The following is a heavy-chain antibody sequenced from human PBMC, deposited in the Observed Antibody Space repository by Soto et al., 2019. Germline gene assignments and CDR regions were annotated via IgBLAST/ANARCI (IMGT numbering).Heavy chain of an antibody. J-gene: IGHJ4*02. V-gene: IGHV4-4*02. Sequence: QVLLQESGPGLVQPSGTLSLSCVVSGVSIGSNYYWGWVRQSPGKGLGWLGDMSHIGSVNYNPSLKXRVTRSMDKYPHQFSLKMNSVTAADTAVYYCARSLGWYAIDYWGQGTLVIVSS. CDR2: MSHIGSV. D-gene: IGHD6-19*01. CDR3: ARSLGWYAIDY. CDR1: GVSIGSNYY.